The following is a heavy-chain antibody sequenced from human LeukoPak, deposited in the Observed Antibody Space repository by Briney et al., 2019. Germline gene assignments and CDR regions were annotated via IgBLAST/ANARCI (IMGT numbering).Heavy chain of an antibody. D-gene: IGHD5-12*01. CDR1: GDTVSSNSTA. J-gene: IGHJ2*01. CDR3: ARDRSGPLRYFDL. CDR2: AYYRSKWYI. Sequence: KPSQTLSVTCAISGDTVSSNSTAWNWIRQSPSRGLEWLGRAYYRSKWYIDYAVSVKGRITINTDTSKNPFSLQLNSVTPEDTAVYYCARDRSGPLRYFDLWGRGTLVTVSS. V-gene: IGHV6-1*01.